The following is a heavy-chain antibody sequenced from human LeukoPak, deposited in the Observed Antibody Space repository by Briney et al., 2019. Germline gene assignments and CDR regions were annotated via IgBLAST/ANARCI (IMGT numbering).Heavy chain of an antibody. CDR3: AKDHYWSIDY. Sequence: GGSLRLSCAASGFSFSSHWMHWVRQTPGKGLVWVARINGDGTTSSHADSVKGRFTISRDNAKNTLYLQMNSLRAEDTGVYYCAKDHYWSIDYWGRGTLVTVSS. CDR2: INGDGTTS. D-gene: IGHD3-3*01. J-gene: IGHJ4*02. CDR1: GFSFSSHW. V-gene: IGHV3-74*01.